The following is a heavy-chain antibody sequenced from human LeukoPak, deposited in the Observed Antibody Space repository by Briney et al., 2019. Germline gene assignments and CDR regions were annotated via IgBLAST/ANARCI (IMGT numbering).Heavy chain of an antibody. J-gene: IGHJ4*02. CDR2: IYTSGST. CDR3: AGTMGPFDY. D-gene: IGHD1-26*01. CDR1: GGSISSGSYY. Sequence: SQTLSLTCTVSGGSISSGSYYWSWIRPPAGKGLEWIGRIYTSGSTNYNPSLKSRVTISVDTSKNQFSLKLSSVTAADTAVYYCAGTMGPFDYWGQGTLVTVSS. V-gene: IGHV4-61*02.